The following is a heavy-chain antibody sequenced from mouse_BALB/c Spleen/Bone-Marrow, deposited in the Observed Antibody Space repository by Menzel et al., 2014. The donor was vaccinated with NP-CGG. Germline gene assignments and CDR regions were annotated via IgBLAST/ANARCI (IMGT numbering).Heavy chain of an antibody. V-gene: IGHV14-3*02. Sequence: VQLQQSGAELVKPGASVKLSCTASGFNIKDTYMHWVKQRPEQGLEWIGRIDPANGNTKYDPKFQGKATITADTSSNTASLQLSSLTSEDTAVYYCASYYYGHYFDYWGQGTTLTVSS. CDR1: GFNIKDTY. J-gene: IGHJ2*01. D-gene: IGHD1-1*01. CDR2: IDPANGNT. CDR3: ASYYYGHYFDY.